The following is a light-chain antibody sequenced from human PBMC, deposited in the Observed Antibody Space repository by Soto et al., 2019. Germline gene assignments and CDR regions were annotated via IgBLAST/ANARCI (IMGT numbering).Light chain of an antibody. CDR2: AAS. CDR1: QSISRY. J-gene: IGKJ4*01. V-gene: IGKV1-39*01. CDR3: QQSYSSPLT. Sequence: DIQVTQSPPSLSASVGDRVTITCRASQSISRYLIWYQQKSGKAPKLLIYAASSLQSGVPSRFSGSGSGTDFTLTISRLQPEYFATYYCQQSYSSPLTFGGGTKVEIK.